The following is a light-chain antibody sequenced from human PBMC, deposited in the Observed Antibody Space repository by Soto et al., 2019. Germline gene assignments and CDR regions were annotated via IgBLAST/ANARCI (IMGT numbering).Light chain of an antibody. Sequence: PGDRATLSCRASQSISNYLAWYQQKPGQAPRLLIYDASKRATGIPARFSGSGSGTDFTLTISSLEPEDFAVYYCQLRNAWPPLFTFGPGTKVEI. CDR3: QLRNAWPPLFT. J-gene: IGKJ3*01. CDR2: DAS. CDR1: QSISNY. V-gene: IGKV3-11*01.